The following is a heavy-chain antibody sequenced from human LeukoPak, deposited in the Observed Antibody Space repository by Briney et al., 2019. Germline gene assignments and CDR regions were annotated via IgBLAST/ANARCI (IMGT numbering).Heavy chain of an antibody. Sequence: SETLSLTCSVSGDSISRYYWAWIRQPPGKGLEFLGYMYFSGTTNYNPSLKSRVTMSVDTSKNKFSLKLSSVTDCAGILDEWGFGKVDYWGQGILVIVSS. CDR1: GDSISRYY. V-gene: IGHV4-59*01. CDR2: MYFSGTT. J-gene: IGHJ4*02. CDR3: GFGKVDY. D-gene: IGHD1-26*01.